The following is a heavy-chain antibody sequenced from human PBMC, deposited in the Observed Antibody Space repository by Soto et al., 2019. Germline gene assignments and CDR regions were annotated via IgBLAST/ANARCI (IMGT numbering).Heavy chain of an antibody. V-gene: IGHV4-34*01. CDR1: GGSVNSGNYY. D-gene: IGHD1-1*01. CDR2: MSHSGGT. J-gene: IGHJ3*02. Sequence: QVQLQQWGAGLLKPSETLSLTCAVFGGSVNSGNYYWSWIRQPPGKGLEWIGEMSHSGGTHFNPSRKSRVTLSVDTSKNQFSLKISNVTGADTALYYCARVERGTATTVVDAFDIWGPGTMVTVSS. CDR3: ARVERGTATTVVDAFDI.